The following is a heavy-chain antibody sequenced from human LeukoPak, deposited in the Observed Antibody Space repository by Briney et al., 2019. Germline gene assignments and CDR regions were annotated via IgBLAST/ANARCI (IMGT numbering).Heavy chain of an antibody. CDR2: SNHSGST. Sequence: SETLSLTCAVYGGSFSGYYWSWIRQPPGKGLEWVGESNHSGSTNYNPSLKSRVTISVDTSKNQFSLKLSSVTGADTAVYYCARGTYYYDSSGYFYWFDPWGQGTLVTVSS. CDR1: GGSFSGYY. J-gene: IGHJ5*02. V-gene: IGHV4-34*01. D-gene: IGHD3-22*01. CDR3: ARGTYYYDSSGYFYWFDP.